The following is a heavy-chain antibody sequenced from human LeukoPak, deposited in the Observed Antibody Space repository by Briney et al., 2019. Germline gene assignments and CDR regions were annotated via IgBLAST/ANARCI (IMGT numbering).Heavy chain of an antibody. V-gene: IGHV5-51*01. CDR1: GYPFTSYW. CDR3: ALVVVTASGGGWFDP. J-gene: IGHJ5*02. CDR2: IYPGDSDT. Sequence: GESLKISCKGSGYPFTSYWIGWVRQLPGKGLEWMGIIYPGDSDTRYSPSFQGQVTISADKSISTAYLQWSSLKASDTAMYYCALVVVTASGGGWFDPWGQGTLVTVSS. D-gene: IGHD2-21*02.